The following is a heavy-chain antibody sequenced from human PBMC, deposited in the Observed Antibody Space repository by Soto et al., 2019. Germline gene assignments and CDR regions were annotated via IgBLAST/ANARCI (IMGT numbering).Heavy chain of an antibody. D-gene: IGHD2-15*01. CDR1: GLTFSSYS. Sequence: EVQLVESGGGLVKPGGSLRLSCAASGLTFSSYSMNWVRQAPGKGLEWVSSISSGSTYIYYADSVKGRFTISRDNATNSLYLQMNSLRAEDTAVYSCARVQGYCSGGSCYSNYYMDVWGKGTTVTVSS. CDR2: ISSGSTYI. V-gene: IGHV3-21*01. J-gene: IGHJ6*03. CDR3: ARVQGYCSGGSCYSNYYMDV.